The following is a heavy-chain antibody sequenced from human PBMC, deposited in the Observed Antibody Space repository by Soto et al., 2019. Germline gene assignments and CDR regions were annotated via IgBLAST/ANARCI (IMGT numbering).Heavy chain of an antibody. CDR2: ISYDGSNK. Sequence: QVQLVESGGGVVQPGRSLRLSCAASGFTFSSYGMHWVRQAPGKGLEWVAVISYDGSNKYYADSVKGRFTISRDNSKNTLYLQMNSLRAEDTAVYYCAELGYSSSWAYWGQGTLVNVSS. J-gene: IGHJ4*02. CDR1: GFTFSSYG. CDR3: AELGYSSSWAY. V-gene: IGHV3-30*03. D-gene: IGHD6-6*01.